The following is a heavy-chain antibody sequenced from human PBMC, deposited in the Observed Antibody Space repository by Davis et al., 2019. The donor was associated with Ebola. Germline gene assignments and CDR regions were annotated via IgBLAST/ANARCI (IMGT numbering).Heavy chain of an antibody. J-gene: IGHJ6*04. CDR2: IIPIFGTA. CDR1: GYTFTSYA. Sequence: AASVKVSCKASGYTFTSYAMNWVRQAPGQGLEWMGGIIPIFGTANYAQKFQGRVTITADESTSTAYMELSSLRSEDTAVYYCARDLGDYGMDVWGKGTTVTVSS. CDR3: ARDLGDYGMDV. D-gene: IGHD3-16*01. V-gene: IGHV1-69*13.